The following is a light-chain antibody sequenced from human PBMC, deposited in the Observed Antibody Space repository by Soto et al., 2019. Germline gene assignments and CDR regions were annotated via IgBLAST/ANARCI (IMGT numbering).Light chain of an antibody. V-gene: IGLV2-14*01. Sequence: QSALTQPASVSGSPGQSITISCSGTRSDIGSYNYVAWYQQFPGKTPKILIYGVSNRPSGVSSRFSGSKSGNTASLTISGLQAEDEADYYCISYTGSSTSYAFGSGTKVTVL. CDR3: ISYTGSSTSYA. CDR2: GVS. CDR1: RSDIGSYNY. J-gene: IGLJ1*01.